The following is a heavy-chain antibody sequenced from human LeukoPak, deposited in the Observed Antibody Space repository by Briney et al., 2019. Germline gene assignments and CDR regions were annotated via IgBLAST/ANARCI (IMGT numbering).Heavy chain of an antibody. CDR1: GFTFSSYA. Sequence: GGSLRLSCAASGFTFSSYAMHWVRQAPGKGLEWVAVISYDGSNKYYADSVKGRFTISRDNSKNTLYLQMNSPRAEDTAVYYCARDLNSSWYSALYYYYGMDVWGQGTTVTVSS. CDR3: ARDLNSSWYSALYYYYGMDV. V-gene: IGHV3-30-3*01. D-gene: IGHD6-13*01. J-gene: IGHJ6*02. CDR2: ISYDGSNK.